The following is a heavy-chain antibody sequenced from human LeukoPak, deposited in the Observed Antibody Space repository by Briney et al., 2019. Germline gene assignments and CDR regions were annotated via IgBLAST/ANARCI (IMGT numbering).Heavy chain of an antibody. CDR2: INHSGST. CDR3: ARGCNVVVPAAPYYYYYMDV. V-gene: IGHV4-34*01. Sequence: SETLSLTCAVYGGSFSGYYWSWIRQPPGKGLEWIGEINHSGSTNYNSSLKSRVTISVDTSKNQFSLKLSSVTAADTAVYYCARGCNVVVPAAPYYYYYMDVWGKGTTVTVSS. CDR1: GGSFSGYY. J-gene: IGHJ6*03. D-gene: IGHD2-2*01.